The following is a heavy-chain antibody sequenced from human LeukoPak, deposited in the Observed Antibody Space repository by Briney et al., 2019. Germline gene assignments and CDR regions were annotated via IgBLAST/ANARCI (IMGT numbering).Heavy chain of an antibody. D-gene: IGHD2-15*01. V-gene: IGHV3-7*04. CDR3: ARVGRAYWYFDL. Sequence: PGGSLRLSCAASGFTFSSYWMSWVRQAPGKGLEWVANIKQDGSEKYYVDSVKGRFTISRDNAKNSLYLQMNSLGAEDTAVFYCARVGRAYWYFDLWGRGTLVTVSS. CDR1: GFTFSSYW. J-gene: IGHJ2*01. CDR2: IKQDGSEK.